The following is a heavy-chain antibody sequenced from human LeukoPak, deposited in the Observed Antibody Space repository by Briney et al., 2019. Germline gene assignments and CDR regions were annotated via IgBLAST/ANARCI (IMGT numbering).Heavy chain of an antibody. J-gene: IGHJ3*02. Sequence: SETLSLTCTVSGGSIGSHFWSWLRQPPGKGLEWIGYSYHIGSATHNPSLNSRVTISVDTSKSQFYLKLTSVTAADTAVYYCARESGSHAEALDIWGQGTMVIASS. CDR3: ARESGSHAEALDI. CDR1: GGSIGSHF. D-gene: IGHD1-26*01. V-gene: IGHV4-59*11. CDR2: SYHIGSA.